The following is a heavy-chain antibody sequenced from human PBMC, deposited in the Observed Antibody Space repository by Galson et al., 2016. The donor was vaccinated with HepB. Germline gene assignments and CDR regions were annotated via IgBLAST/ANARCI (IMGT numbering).Heavy chain of an antibody. CDR3: GRSLPLQYCSPSTCFDGGLDAFDI. CDR2: IIPISATN. J-gene: IGHJ3*02. V-gene: IGHV1-69*06. Sequence: SVKVSCKAPGSTFMNYAISWVRQAPGQGLEWLGGIIPISATNSYAQKFLGRVTIMADKYTSTVYMELSRLTSEDTAVYYCGRSLPLQYCSPSTCFDGGLDAFDIWGQGTLVTVSS. D-gene: IGHD2-15*01. CDR1: GSTFMNYA.